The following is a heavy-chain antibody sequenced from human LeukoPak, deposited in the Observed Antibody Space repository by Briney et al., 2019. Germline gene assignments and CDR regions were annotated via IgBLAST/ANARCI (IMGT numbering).Heavy chain of an antibody. Sequence: GGSLRLSCAASAFTFSSYYMNWVRQAPGKGLEWVSCISSSSSYIYYADSVKGRFTISRDNAKNSLYWRMNSLRAEDTAVYYCATSYGLPTNDAFDIWGQGTMVTVSS. D-gene: IGHD4-17*01. CDR1: AFTFSSYY. V-gene: IGHV3-21*01. J-gene: IGHJ3*02. CDR2: ISSSSSYI. CDR3: ATSYGLPTNDAFDI.